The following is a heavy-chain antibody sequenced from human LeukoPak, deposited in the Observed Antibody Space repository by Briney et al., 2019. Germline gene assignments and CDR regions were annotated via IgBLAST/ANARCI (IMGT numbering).Heavy chain of an antibody. Sequence: PVGSLRLSCAASGFTFDRYNMIWVRQAPGKGLEWVSSISSGSSYIYYADSVRGRFTISRDSAKNSLYLQMNSLRAEDTAVYYCARDKTFCSSPSCDADYWGQGTLVTVSS. CDR1: GFTFDRYN. J-gene: IGHJ4*02. CDR3: ARDKTFCSSPSCDADY. D-gene: IGHD2-2*01. CDR2: ISSGSSYI. V-gene: IGHV3-21*01.